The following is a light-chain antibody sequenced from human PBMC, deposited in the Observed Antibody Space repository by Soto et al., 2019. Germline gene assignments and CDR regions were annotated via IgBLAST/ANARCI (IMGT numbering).Light chain of an antibody. CDR2: DVS. Sequence: QSALTQPASVSGSPGQAITISCTGTSSDVGGYNYVSWYQQYPGKAPKLMIYDVSNRPSGVSNRFSGSKSGNTASLTISGLQAEDEADYYCSSYTSSNTLGVFGGWTQLTVL. V-gene: IGLV2-14*01. CDR3: SSYTSSNTLGV. J-gene: IGLJ2*01. CDR1: SSDVGGYNY.